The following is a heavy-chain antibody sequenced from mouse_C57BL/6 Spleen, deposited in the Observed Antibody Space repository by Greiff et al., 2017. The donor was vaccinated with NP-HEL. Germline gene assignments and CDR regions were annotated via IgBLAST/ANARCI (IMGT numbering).Heavy chain of an antibody. CDR1: GYTFTDYY. Sequence: VQLQQSGAELVRPGASVKLSCKASGYTFTDYYINWVKQRPGQGLEWIARIYPGSGNTYYNEKFKGKATLTAEKSSSTAYMQLSSLTSEDSAVYFCARSITTVVAHWYFDVWGTGTTVTVSS. CDR2: IYPGSGNT. J-gene: IGHJ1*03. D-gene: IGHD1-1*01. CDR3: ARSITTVVAHWYFDV. V-gene: IGHV1-76*01.